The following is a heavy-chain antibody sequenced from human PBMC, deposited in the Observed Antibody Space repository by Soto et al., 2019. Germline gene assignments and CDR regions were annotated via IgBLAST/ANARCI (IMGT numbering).Heavy chain of an antibody. V-gene: IGHV3-23*01. CDR3: AKAYFVWSSEQPYYFDY. Sequence: EVQLLDSGGGLVQPGGSLRLSCAASGFTFSNYAMTWVRQGPGKGLEWVSGISGSGGRSYYAASVKGRSTISRVNSKSTLYLQMNSLRAEVTAVYYCAKAYFVWSSEQPYYFDYWGQGTLVTVSS. CDR1: GFTFSNYA. D-gene: IGHD3-16*01. J-gene: IGHJ4*02. CDR2: ISGSGGRS.